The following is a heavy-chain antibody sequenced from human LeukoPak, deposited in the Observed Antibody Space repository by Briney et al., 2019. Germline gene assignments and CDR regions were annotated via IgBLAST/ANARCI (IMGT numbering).Heavy chain of an antibody. D-gene: IGHD2-2*01. CDR2: IYSGGST. J-gene: IGHJ3*02. V-gene: IGHV3-66*01. Sequence: GGSLRLSCAASGFTVSSNYMTWVRQAPGKGLEWVSVIYSGGSTYYSDSVKGRFIISRDNSKNTLYLQMNSLRAEDTAVYYCARGPYCSSTSCYPPDAFDIWGQGTVVTVSS. CDR1: GFTVSSNY. CDR3: ARGPYCSSTSCYPPDAFDI.